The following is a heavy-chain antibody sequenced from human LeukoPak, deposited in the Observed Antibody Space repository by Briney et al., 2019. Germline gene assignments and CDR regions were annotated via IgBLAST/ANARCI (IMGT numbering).Heavy chain of an antibody. Sequence: GGSLRLSCAASGFTFDDYGMSWVRQAPGKGLEWVSGIKWNGGSTSYADSVKGRFTISRDNAKNSLYLQMNSLRAEDTALYHCARTSRYYDSSGWDPAPAWGQGTLVTVSS. V-gene: IGHV3-20*01. CDR1: GFTFDDYG. CDR3: ARTSRYYDSSGWDPAPA. CDR2: IKWNGGST. J-gene: IGHJ5*02. D-gene: IGHD3-22*01.